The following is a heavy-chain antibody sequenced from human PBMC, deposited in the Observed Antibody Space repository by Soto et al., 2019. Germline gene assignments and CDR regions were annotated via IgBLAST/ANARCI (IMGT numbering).Heavy chain of an antibody. CDR2: IYRTGST. V-gene: IGHV4-4*02. Sequence: SETLSLTCAVSCGSFSSNNWWTWVRQPPGQGLEWIGEIYRTGSTNYNPSLKSRVTISLDKSENQFSLKVTSLTAADTAVYYCASRDPGTSVDYWGQGTLVTVSS. CDR3: ASRDPGTSVDY. D-gene: IGHD1-7*01. J-gene: IGHJ4*02. CDR1: CGSFSSNNW.